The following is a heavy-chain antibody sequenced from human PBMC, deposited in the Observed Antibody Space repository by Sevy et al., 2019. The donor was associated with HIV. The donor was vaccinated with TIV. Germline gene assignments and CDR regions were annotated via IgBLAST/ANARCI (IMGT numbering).Heavy chain of an antibody. V-gene: IGHV3-30*18. Sequence: GGSLRLSCAVSGFTFSSYAMHWVRQAPGKGLECVAVISYDGSNKYYADSVKGRFTISRDNSKNTLFLHMNSLGAEDTGVYYCAKGGKNFWDSEDYYYVMDVWGPGTTVTVSS. D-gene: IGHD3-3*01. CDR1: GFTFSSYA. CDR2: ISYDGSNK. J-gene: IGHJ6*02. CDR3: AKGGKNFWDSEDYYYVMDV.